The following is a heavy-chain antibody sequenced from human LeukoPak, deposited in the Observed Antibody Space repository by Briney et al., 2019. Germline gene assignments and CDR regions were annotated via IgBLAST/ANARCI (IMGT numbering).Heavy chain of an antibody. CDR1: GYTFTSYY. V-gene: IGHV1-46*01. Sequence: ASVKVSCKASGYTFTSYYIHWVRQAPGQGLEWMGIINPSGGSTTYAQRFQGRVTITRDTPTSTVYMVLSSLRSEDTAVYYCARDRYSISSLYYFWGQGTLVTVSS. D-gene: IGHD6-6*01. J-gene: IGHJ4*02. CDR2: INPSGGST. CDR3: ARDRYSISSLYYF.